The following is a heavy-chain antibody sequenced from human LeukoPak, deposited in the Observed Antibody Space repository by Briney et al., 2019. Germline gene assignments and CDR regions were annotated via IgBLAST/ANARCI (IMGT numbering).Heavy chain of an antibody. CDR3: AKVIYYDSCGYFFEY. CDR2: ISGSGGST. V-gene: IGHV3-23*01. D-gene: IGHD3-22*01. CDR1: GFTFSSHA. J-gene: IGHJ4*02. Sequence: GGSLRLSCAASGFTFSSHAMSWVRQAPGKGLQWVSAISGSGGSTYYADSVKGRFTVSRDNSKNTLYLQMNSLRAEDTAVYYCAKVIYYDSCGYFFEYWGQGTLVTVSS.